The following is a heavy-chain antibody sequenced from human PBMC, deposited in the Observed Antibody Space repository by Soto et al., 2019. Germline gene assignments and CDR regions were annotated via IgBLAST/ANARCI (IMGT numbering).Heavy chain of an antibody. J-gene: IGHJ6*01. D-gene: IGHD3-10*01. CDR1: GGSFMSQA. V-gene: IGHV1-69*01. CDR3: ARGSYDSYAGFVGMDV. CDR2: IIPFSGTV. Sequence: QVQLVQSGAEVKKPGSSVKVSCKASGGSFMSQAISWVRQAPGQGPEWMGGIIPFSGTVPYTQRFQGRLTLTADAPTKTAYMELSSLRSEDTAVYYCARGSYDSYAGFVGMDVWGQGTTVTVSA.